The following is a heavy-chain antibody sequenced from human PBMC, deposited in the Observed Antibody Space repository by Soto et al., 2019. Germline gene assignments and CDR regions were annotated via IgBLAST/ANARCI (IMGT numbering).Heavy chain of an antibody. Sequence: GGSLRLSCVASGFPFNPYAMSWVRQAPGKGLEWVGRIKSKTDGGTTDYAAPVRGRFTISRDDSKNTVYLQMSSLKTEDTAVYYCTTDGGIAVRPLFDYWGQGTLVTVSS. J-gene: IGHJ4*02. CDR2: IKSKTDGGTT. CDR3: TTDGGIAVRPLFDY. D-gene: IGHD6-6*01. V-gene: IGHV3-15*01. CDR1: GFPFNPYA.